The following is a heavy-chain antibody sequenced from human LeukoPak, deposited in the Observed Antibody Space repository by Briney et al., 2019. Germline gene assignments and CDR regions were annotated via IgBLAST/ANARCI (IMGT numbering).Heavy chain of an antibody. J-gene: IGHJ6*03. Sequence: ASVKVSCKASGYTFTGYYMHWVRQAPGQGLEWMGWINPNSGGTNYAQKFQGRVTMTRDTSISTAYMELSRLRSDDTAVYYCMRGAPSSGYYYDSSGYYRGIYYYMDVWGKGTTVTISS. CDR1: GYTFTGYY. D-gene: IGHD3-22*01. V-gene: IGHV1-2*02. CDR3: MRGAPSSGYYYDSSGYYRGIYYYMDV. CDR2: INPNSGGT.